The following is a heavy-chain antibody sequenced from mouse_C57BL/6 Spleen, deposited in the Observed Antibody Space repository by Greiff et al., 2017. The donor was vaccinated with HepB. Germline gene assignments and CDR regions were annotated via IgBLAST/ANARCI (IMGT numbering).Heavy chain of an antibody. V-gene: IGHV1-69*01. D-gene: IGHD1-1*01. CDR1: GYTFTSYW. J-gene: IGHJ2*01. CDR2: IDPSDSYT. CDR3: ARKGYYGSSYPDY. Sequence: QVQLQQPGAELVMPGASVKLSCKASGYTFTSYWMHWVKQRPGQGLEWIGEIDPSDSYTNYNQKFKGKSTLTVDKSSSTAYMPLSSLTSEDSAVYYCARKGYYGSSYPDYWGQGTTLTVSS.